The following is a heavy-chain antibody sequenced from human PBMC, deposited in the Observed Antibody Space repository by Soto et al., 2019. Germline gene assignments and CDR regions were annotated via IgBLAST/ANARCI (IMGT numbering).Heavy chain of an antibody. D-gene: IGHD5-18*01. CDR2: IYYSGST. J-gene: IGHJ5*02. CDR1: GGSISSSSYY. V-gene: IGHV4-39*01. CDR3: VRTALGIFGYSYGYHWFDP. Sequence: QLQLQESGPGLVKPSETLSLTCTVSGGSISSSSYYWGWIRQPPGKGLEWIGSIYYSGSTYYNPSLKSCGTISVYTSMYQCALKLSSVTAADTAMYYCVRTALGIFGYSYGYHWFDPWGQRTLVTVSS.